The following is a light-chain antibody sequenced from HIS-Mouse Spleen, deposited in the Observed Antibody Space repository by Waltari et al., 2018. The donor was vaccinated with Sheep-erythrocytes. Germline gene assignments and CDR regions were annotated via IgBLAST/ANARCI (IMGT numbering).Light chain of an antibody. CDR3: CSYAGSSTYVV. J-gene: IGLJ2*01. CDR2: ESS. CDR1: SSDVGSYNL. V-gene: IGLV2-23*01. Sequence: QSALTQPASVSGSPGQSITISSTGTSSDVGSYNLVSWYQQHPGKAPKPMIYESSKRPSGVSNRFYVSKSGTTASLTISGLQAEDEADYYCCSYAGSSTYVVFGGGTKLTVL.